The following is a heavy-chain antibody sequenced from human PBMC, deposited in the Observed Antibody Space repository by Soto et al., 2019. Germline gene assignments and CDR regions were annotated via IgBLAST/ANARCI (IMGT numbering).Heavy chain of an antibody. J-gene: IGHJ4*02. D-gene: IGHD1-26*01. CDR1: GGTFSSYA. V-gene: IGHV1-69*12. CDR3: ARDKWEMATATFDY. Sequence: QVQLVQSGAEVKKPGSSVKVSSKASGGTFSSYAISWVRQAPGQGLEWMGGIIPIFGTANYAQKFQGRVTITADESTSTAYMELSSLRSEDTAVYYCARDKWEMATATFDYWGQGTLVTVSS. CDR2: IIPIFGTA.